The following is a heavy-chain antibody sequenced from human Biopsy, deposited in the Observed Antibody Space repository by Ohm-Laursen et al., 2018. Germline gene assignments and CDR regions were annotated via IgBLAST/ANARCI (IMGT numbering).Heavy chain of an antibody. CDR3: AGGAAKGNPYDH. Sequence: SVKVSCNASGGTFGSYVISWVRQAPGQGLEWMGRIIPTFDTPTYAPDFQGRVTFTADKSTGTAHLDLRSLRSEDTAVYYCAGGAAKGNPYDHWGQGTLVTVSS. D-gene: IGHD3-10*01. V-gene: IGHV1-69*06. CDR1: GGTFGSYV. J-gene: IGHJ5*02. CDR2: IIPTFDTP.